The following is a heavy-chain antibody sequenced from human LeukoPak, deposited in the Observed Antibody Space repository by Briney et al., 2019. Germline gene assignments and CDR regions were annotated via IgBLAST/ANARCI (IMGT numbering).Heavy chain of an antibody. V-gene: IGHV1-18*01. CDR1: GYTFTSYG. D-gene: IGHD2-2*01. CDR2: ISAYNGNT. CDR3: ARSPVYQLYTSDPFQH. Sequence: RRAAVTVSCKASGYTFTSYGISWVRQAPGEGLEWVGWISAYNGNTNYAQKLQGRVTMTTDTSTSTAYMELRSLRSDDTAVYYCARSPVYQLYTSDPFQHWGQGTLVTVSS. J-gene: IGHJ1*01.